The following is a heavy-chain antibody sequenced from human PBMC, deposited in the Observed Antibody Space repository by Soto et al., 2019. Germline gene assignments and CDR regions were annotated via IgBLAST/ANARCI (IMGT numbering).Heavy chain of an antibody. CDR1: GGSFSGYY. J-gene: IGHJ6*02. V-gene: IGHV4-34*01. CDR2: INHSGST. Sequence: SSETLSLTCAVYGGSFSGYYWSWIRQPPGKGLEWIGEINHSGSTNCNPSLKSRVTISVDTSKNQFSLKLSSVTAADTAVYYCARNGEAVAGTERADGMDVWGQGTTVTVSS. CDR3: ARNGEAVAGTERADGMDV. D-gene: IGHD6-19*01.